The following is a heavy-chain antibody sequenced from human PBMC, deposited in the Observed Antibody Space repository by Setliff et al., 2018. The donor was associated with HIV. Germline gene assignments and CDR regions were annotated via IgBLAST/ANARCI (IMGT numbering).Heavy chain of an antibody. D-gene: IGHD6-19*01. J-gene: IGHJ4*02. CDR2: IYHSGST. V-gene: IGHV4-38-2*01. CDR3: ARGVRDNSGWSSYYFDY. CDR1: GYSISSGYY. Sequence: LSLTCAVSGYSISSGYYWGWIRQPPGKGLEWIGSIYHSGSTYYNPSLKSRVTISVDTSKNKFSLRLTSVTAADTAVYYCARGVRDNSGWSSYYFDYWGQGTLVTVSS.